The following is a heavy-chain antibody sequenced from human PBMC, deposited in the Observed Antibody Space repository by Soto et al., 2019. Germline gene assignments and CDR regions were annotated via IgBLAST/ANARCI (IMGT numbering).Heavy chain of an antibody. CDR3: ATPFQSSGYHYDIWNSDL. CDR1: GFTFSSYG. Sequence: QVQLAESGGGVVQPGRSLRLSCAASGFTFSSYGIYWVRQPPGKGLEWVAVISHGASTKYYADSVKGRFTISRDNSKNALYLQMNSLRAEDTAVYYCATPFQSSGYHYDIWNSDLWGRGTLVTVSS. CDR2: ISHGASTK. V-gene: IGHV3-30*03. J-gene: IGHJ2*01. D-gene: IGHD3-22*01.